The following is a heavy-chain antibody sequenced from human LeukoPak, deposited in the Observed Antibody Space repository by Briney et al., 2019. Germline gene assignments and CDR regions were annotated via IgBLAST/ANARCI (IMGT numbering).Heavy chain of an antibody. D-gene: IGHD5-18*01. CDR2: INHSGST. CDR3: ARGMRAYYSYRDNNWFDP. V-gene: IGHV4-34*01. J-gene: IGHJ5*02. CDR1: GGSFSGHY. Sequence: PSETLSLTCAVYGGSFSGHYWSWIRQPPGEGLEWIGEINHSGSTNYNPSLKSRVTISVDTSKNQFSLKLSSVTAADTAVYYCARGMRAYYSYRDNNWFDPWGQGTLVTVSS.